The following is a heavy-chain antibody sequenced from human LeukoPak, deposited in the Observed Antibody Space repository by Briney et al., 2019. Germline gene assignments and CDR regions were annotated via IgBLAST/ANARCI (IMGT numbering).Heavy chain of an antibody. D-gene: IGHD3-3*01. J-gene: IGHJ5*02. CDR1: GGSISSNNYY. CDR2: MYYGGNT. V-gene: IGHV4-39*01. CDR3: ARVLIISNWFDP. Sequence: KPSETLSLTCTVSGGSISSNNYYWGWIRQPPGKGLEWIGSMYYGGNTYCNPSLKSRVTMSADTSKNQFSLKLNSVTAADTAVYYCARVLIISNWFDPWGQGTLVTVSS.